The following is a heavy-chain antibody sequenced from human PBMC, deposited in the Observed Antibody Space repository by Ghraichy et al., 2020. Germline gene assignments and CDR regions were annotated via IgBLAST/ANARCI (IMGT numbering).Heavy chain of an antibody. V-gene: IGHV4-4*07. D-gene: IGHD5-24*01. J-gene: IGHJ4*02. Sequence: SQTLSLTCTVSGGSINSYYWSWIRQPAGTGLEWIGRIYTSGSTNYNPSLKSRVTMSVDTSKNLFSLKLSSVTAADTAVYYCATHNREGYNYWGQGTLVTVSS. CDR3: ATHNREGYNY. CDR1: GGSINSYY. CDR2: IYTSGST.